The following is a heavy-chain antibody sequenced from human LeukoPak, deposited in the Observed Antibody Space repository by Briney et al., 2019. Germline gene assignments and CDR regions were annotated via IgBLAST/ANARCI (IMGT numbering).Heavy chain of an antibody. CDR3: ARDDIVVVVAATGGDAFDI. Sequence: SQTLSLTCSVSGGSISSDDNYWSWIRQPPGKGLEWIGSIYYSGSTYYNPSLKSRVTISVDTSKNQFSLKLSSVTAADTAVYYCARDDIVVVVAATGGDAFDIWGQGTMVTVSS. D-gene: IGHD2-15*01. CDR1: GGSISSDDNY. CDR2: IYYSGST. J-gene: IGHJ3*02. V-gene: IGHV4-39*07.